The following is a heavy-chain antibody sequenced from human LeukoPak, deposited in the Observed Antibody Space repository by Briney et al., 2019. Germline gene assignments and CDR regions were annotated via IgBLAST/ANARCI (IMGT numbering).Heavy chain of an antibody. CDR1: GYTFTGYY. CDR2: INPNSGGT. J-gene: IGHJ3*02. Sequence: ASVRVSCKASGYTFTGYYIHWVRQAPGQGLEWMGWINPNSGGTNYAQKFQGRVTMTRDTSISTAYMELTRPRSDDTAVYYCARDICGGSDCAFDIWGQGTMVTVSS. CDR3: ARDICGGSDCAFDI. D-gene: IGHD1-26*01. V-gene: IGHV1-2*02.